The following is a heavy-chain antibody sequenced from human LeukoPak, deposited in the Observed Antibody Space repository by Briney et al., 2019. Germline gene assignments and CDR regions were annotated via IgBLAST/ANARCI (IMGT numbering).Heavy chain of an antibody. Sequence: GGSLRLSCAASGFTFSSYAMSWVRQAPGKGLEWVSAISGSGGSTYYADSVKGRFTISIDNSKNTLYLQMNSLRAEDTAVYYCAKREYSYGLYYFDYWGQGTLVTVSS. CDR2: ISGSGGST. CDR1: GFTFSSYA. J-gene: IGHJ4*02. V-gene: IGHV3-23*01. D-gene: IGHD5-18*01. CDR3: AKREYSYGLYYFDY.